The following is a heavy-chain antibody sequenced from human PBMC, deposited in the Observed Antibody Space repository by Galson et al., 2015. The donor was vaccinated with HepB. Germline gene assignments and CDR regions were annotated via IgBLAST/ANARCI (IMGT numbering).Heavy chain of an antibody. J-gene: IGHJ6*02. CDR2: IYPGDSDT. V-gene: IGHV5-51*01. CDR1: GYSFTSYW. Sequence: QSGAEVKKPGESLKISCKGSGYSFTSYWIGWVRQMPGKGLEWMGIIYPGDSDTRYSPSFQGQVTISADKSISTAYLQISSLKAEDTAVYYCARDTVSPEGLLDGMDVWGQGTTVTVSS. D-gene: IGHD2/OR15-2a*01. CDR3: ARDTVSPEGLLDGMDV.